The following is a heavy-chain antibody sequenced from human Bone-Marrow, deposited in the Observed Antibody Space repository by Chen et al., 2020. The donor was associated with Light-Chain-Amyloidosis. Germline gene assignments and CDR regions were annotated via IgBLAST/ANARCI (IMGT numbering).Heavy chain of an antibody. CDR2: TYYRSKWYN. CDR1: GDRASSNRSA. D-gene: IGHD6-13*01. CDR3: ARGRYSSSWNPDY. Sequence: QVQLQQSGPGLVKASQTPSPTCAIPGDRASSNRSAWNWIRPSPSRGLEWLGRTYYRSKWYNAYAVSVKSRITINPDTSKNQFSLQLNSVTPEDTAVYYCARGRYSSSWNPDYWGQGTLVTVSS. V-gene: IGHV6-1*01. J-gene: IGHJ4*02.